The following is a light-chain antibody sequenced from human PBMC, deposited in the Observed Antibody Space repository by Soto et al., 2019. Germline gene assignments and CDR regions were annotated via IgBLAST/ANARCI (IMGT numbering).Light chain of an antibody. CDR3: SSYTGSSTLYV. V-gene: IGLV2-14*01. Sequence: QSALTQPASVSGSPGQSITISCTGTSSDIGGYNYVSWYQQHPGKVPKLMIFEVSNRPSGVSYRFSGSKSGNTASLTISGRQADDEADYYCSSYTGSSTLYVFGTGTQLTVL. J-gene: IGLJ1*01. CDR2: EVS. CDR1: SSDIGGYNY.